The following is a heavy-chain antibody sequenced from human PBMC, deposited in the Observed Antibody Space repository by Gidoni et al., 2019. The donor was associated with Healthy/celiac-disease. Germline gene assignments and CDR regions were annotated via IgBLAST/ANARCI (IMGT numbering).Heavy chain of an antibody. Sequence: LHLRESVPGLMKPSETLSLTCIASRGSVSSSSYYWVWTRRAPGKGLEWMGSIYYSGSTCYNPSLKGRLTRAVDTSKNQFSLMLTWGTTADRERYYCARFLGGGLGDGSDIWGQETLVTVS. CDR2: IYYSGST. J-gene: IGHJ3*02. V-gene: IGHV4-39*01. CDR1: RGSVSSSSYY. D-gene: IGHD3-16*01. CDR3: ARFLGGGLGDGSDI.